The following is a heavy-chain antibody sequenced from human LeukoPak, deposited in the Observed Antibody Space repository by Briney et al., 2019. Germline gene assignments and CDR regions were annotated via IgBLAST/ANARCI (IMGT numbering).Heavy chain of an antibody. D-gene: IGHD1-26*01. J-gene: IGHJ3*02. V-gene: IGHV3-23*01. CDR2: ISGSGGST. Sequence: PGGSLRLSCAASGFTFSSYAMSWVRQAPGKGLEWVSAISGSGGSTYYADSVKGRFTISRDNSKNTLYLQMNSLRAEDTAVYYCAKPIVGAIFPQDAFDIWGQGTMVTVSS. CDR3: AKPIVGAIFPQDAFDI. CDR1: GFTFSSYA.